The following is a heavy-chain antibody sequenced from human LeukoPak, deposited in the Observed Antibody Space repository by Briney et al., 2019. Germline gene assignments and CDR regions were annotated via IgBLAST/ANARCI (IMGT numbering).Heavy chain of an antibody. J-gene: IGHJ4*02. Sequence: GESLNISCKGSGYTFTNSWIGWVRQMSGKGLEWMGVIYPGDSDTRYRPSFQGQVTVSADKSSSTAYLQWSSLKASDTAMYYCARFSVGGTYYPDYWGQGTLVTVSS. V-gene: IGHV5-51*01. CDR3: ARFSVGGTYYPDY. CDR1: GYTFTNSW. D-gene: IGHD1-26*01. CDR2: IYPGDSDT.